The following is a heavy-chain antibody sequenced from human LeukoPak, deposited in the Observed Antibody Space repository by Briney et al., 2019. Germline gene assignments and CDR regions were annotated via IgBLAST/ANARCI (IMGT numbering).Heavy chain of an antibody. D-gene: IGHD4-17*01. CDR1: GFSFSPYW. J-gene: IGHJ4*02. CDR3: ARLFGGVTTFDY. Sequence: QSGGSLRLSCAASGFSFSPYWMSWVRQGPGKGLDWVASINPDGSGTSYVDSVKGRFTISRDNAQNSLYLQMNGLSAEDTAVYYCARLFGGVTTFDYWGQGTLVTVSS. V-gene: IGHV3-7*01. CDR2: INPDGSGT.